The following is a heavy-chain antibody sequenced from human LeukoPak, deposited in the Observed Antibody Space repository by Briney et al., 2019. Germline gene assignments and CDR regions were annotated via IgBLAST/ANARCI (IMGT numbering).Heavy chain of an antibody. CDR2: IYYSGST. D-gene: IGHD6-13*01. CDR1: GGSISSYY. V-gene: IGHV4-59*01. CDR3: AGVPPVAAAGLDP. J-gene: IGHJ5*02. Sequence: SETLSLTCTVSGGSISSYYWSWIRQPPGKGLEWIGYIYYSGSTNYNPSLKSRVTISVDTSKNQFSLKLSSVTAADTAVYYCAGVPPVAAAGLDPWGQGTLVTVSS.